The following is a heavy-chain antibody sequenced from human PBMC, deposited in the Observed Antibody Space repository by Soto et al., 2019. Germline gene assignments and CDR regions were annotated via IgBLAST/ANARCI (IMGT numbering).Heavy chain of an antibody. Sequence: SXKVSFRASGYTXTGYYMDLVRQAPGQGLEWMGWINPNSGGTNYAQKFQGRVTMTRDTSISTAYMELSRLRSDDTAVYYCARDTGSSGWYSFDYWGQGTLVTVSS. J-gene: IGHJ4*02. V-gene: IGHV1-2*02. CDR3: ARDTGSSGWYSFDY. CDR1: GYTXTGYY. D-gene: IGHD6-19*01. CDR2: INPNSGGT.